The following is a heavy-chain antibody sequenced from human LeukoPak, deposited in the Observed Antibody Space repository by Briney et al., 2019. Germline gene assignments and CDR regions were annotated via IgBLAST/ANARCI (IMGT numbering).Heavy chain of an antibody. CDR2: IRYDGTNK. J-gene: IGHJ4*02. CDR3: AKIGAVAGHFDY. D-gene: IGHD6-19*01. Sequence: GTSLRLSCAASGFTFSSYGMHWVRQAPGKGLEWVAFIRYDGTNKYYADSVKGRFTISRDNSKNTLYLQMNSLRAEDTAVYYCAKIGAVAGHFDYWGQGTLVTVSS. CDR1: GFTFSSYG. V-gene: IGHV3-30*02.